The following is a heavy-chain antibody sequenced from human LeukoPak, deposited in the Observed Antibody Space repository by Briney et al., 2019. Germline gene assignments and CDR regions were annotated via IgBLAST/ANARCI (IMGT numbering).Heavy chain of an antibody. Sequence: SETLSLTCTVSGGSISSSSYYWGWIRQPPGKGLEWIGSIYYSGSTYYNPSLKSRVTISVDTSKNQFSLKLSSVTAADTAVYYCARSPEIAVADYYFDYWGQGTLVTVSS. CDR3: ARSPEIAVADYYFDY. CDR2: IYYSGST. J-gene: IGHJ4*02. V-gene: IGHV4-39*07. D-gene: IGHD6-19*01. CDR1: GGSISSSSYY.